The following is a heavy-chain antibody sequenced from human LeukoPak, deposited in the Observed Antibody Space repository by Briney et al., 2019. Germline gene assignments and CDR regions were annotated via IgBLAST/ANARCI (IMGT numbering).Heavy chain of an antibody. D-gene: IGHD6-19*01. CDR2: MNHSGST. CDR1: GGSFSGYY. V-gene: IGHV4-34*01. CDR3: ARRGALQNQWHVGFDY. Sequence: SETLSLTCAVYGGSFSGYYWSWIRQPPGKGLEWIGEMNHSGSTNYNPSLKSRVTISVDTSKNQFSLKLSSVTAADTAVYYCARRGALQNQWHVGFDYWGQGTLVTVSS. J-gene: IGHJ4*02.